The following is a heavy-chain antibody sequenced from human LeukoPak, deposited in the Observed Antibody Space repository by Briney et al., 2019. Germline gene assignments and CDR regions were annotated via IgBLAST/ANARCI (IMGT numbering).Heavy chain of an antibody. CDR3: AKGELSSDAFYFDY. V-gene: IGHV3-23*01. CDR2: ISGSGGST. J-gene: IGHJ4*02. Sequence: GGSLRLSCAASGFTFSNYAMNWVRQAPGKGLEWVSVISGSGGSTYYADSVKGRFTISRDNSKNTLYLRMNSLRTEDTAVYYCAKGELSSDAFYFDYWGQGALVTVSS. CDR1: GFTFSNYA. D-gene: IGHD1-7*01.